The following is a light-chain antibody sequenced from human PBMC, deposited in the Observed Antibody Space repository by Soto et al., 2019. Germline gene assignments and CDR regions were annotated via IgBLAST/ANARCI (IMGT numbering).Light chain of an antibody. CDR3: SSYTSTSSYV. CDR2: EVS. Sequence: QSVLTQPACVTGSPGQSITISCTGTSSDIGDYNYVSWYQQHPGKAPKLMVYEVSNRPSGISNRFSGSKSGNTASLTISGLQADDEADYYCSSYTSTSSYVFGTGTKVTVL. CDR1: SSDIGDYNY. V-gene: IGLV2-14*01. J-gene: IGLJ1*01.